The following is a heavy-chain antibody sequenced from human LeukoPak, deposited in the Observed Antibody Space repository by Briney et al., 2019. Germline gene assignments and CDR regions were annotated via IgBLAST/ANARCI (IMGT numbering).Heavy chain of an antibody. CDR1: GGSISSYY. V-gene: IGHV4-59*08. Sequence: SETLSLTCTVSGGSISSYYWSWIRQPPGKGLEWIGYIYYSGSTNYNPSLKSRVTISVDTSKNQFSLKLSSVTAADTAVYYCARRSDFWSGSSQGWFDPWGQGTLVTVSS. CDR3: ARRSDFWSGSSQGWFDP. CDR2: IYYSGST. J-gene: IGHJ5*02. D-gene: IGHD3-3*01.